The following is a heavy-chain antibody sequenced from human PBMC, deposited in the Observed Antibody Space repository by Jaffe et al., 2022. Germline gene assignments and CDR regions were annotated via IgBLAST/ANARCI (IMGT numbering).Heavy chain of an antibody. CDR3: ARDFERPGYSYGYGRWFDP. J-gene: IGHJ5*02. CDR2: INTNTGNP. Sequence: QVQLVQSGSELKKPGASVKVSCKASGYTFTSYAMNWVRQAPGQGLEWMGWINTNTGNPTYAQGFTGRFVFSLDTSVSTAYLQISSLKAEDTAVYYCARDFERPGYSYGYGRWFDPWGQGTLVTVSS. CDR1: GYTFTSYA. V-gene: IGHV7-4-1*02. D-gene: IGHD5-18*01.